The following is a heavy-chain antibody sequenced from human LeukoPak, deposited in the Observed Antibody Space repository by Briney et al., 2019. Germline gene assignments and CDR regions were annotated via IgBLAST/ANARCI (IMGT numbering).Heavy chain of an antibody. CDR2: ISAYNGNT. CDR1: GYTFTSYG. CDR3: ARVVVIAADAFDI. Sequence: RASVKLSCKASGYTFTSYGLSWARQAPAQGLEWRGWISAYNGNTNYAQKLQGRVTMTTDTSTRTAYMELRSLRSDDTAVYYCARVVVIAADAFDIWGQGTMVTVSS. D-gene: IGHD2-15*01. J-gene: IGHJ3*02. V-gene: IGHV1-18*01.